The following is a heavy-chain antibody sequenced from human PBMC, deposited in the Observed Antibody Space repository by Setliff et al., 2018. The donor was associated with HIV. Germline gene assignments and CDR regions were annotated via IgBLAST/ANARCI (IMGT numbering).Heavy chain of an antibody. Sequence: SSETLSLTCAVYGGSLSGYYWSWVRQSPGRGLEWIGEINQSGNTNFNPSLKSRLIISVDTSKSQFSLKLTSVTAGDTALYYCAREGGRGYSGSGSFYHRNFDLWGRGTLVTVSS. D-gene: IGHD3-10*01. V-gene: IGHV4-34*01. J-gene: IGHJ2*01. CDR3: AREGGRGYSGSGSFYHRNFDL. CDR2: INQSGNT. CDR1: GGSLSGYY.